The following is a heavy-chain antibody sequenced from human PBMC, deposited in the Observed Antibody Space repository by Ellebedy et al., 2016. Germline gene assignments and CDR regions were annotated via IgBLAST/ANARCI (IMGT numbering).Heavy chain of an antibody. D-gene: IGHD6-13*01. CDR1: GYSFTSYW. CDR3: ARAQQLVLGVDY. CDR2: IYPGDSDT. J-gene: IGHJ4*02. Sequence: ASVKVSCKGSGYSFTSYWIGWVRQMPGKGLEWMGIIYPGDSDTRYSPSFQGQVTISADKSISTAYLQWSSLKASDTAMYYCARAQQLVLGVDYWGQGTLVTVSS. V-gene: IGHV5-51*01.